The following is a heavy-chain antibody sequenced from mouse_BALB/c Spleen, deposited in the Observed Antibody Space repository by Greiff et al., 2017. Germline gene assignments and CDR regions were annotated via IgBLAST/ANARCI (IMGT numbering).Heavy chain of an antibody. J-gene: IGHJ3*01. V-gene: IGHV3-2*02. CDR2: ISYSGST. CDR3: ATNRWLDGYYWGFAY. Sequence: EVKLQESGPGLVKPSQSLSLTCTVTGYSITSDYAWNWIRQFPGNKLEWMGYISYSGSTSYNPSLKSRISITRDTSKNQFFLQLNSVTTEDTATYYCATNRWLDGYYWGFAYWGQGTLVTVSA. CDR1: GYSITSDYA. D-gene: IGHD2-3*01.